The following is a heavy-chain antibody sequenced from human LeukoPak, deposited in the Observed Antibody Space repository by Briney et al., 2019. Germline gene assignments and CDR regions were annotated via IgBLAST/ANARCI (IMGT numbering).Heavy chain of an antibody. CDR1: KYTFTGYF. CDR2: INPSGGST. D-gene: IGHD2-2*01. V-gene: IGHV1-46*01. Sequence: ASVKVSCKASKYTFTGYFMHWVRQAPGQGLEWMGIINPSGGSTSYAQKFQGRVTMTRDMSTSTVYMELSSLRSEDTAVYYCARVRFGSTSWSTKGYFDYWSQGTLVTVSS. CDR3: ARVRFGSTSWSTKGYFDY. J-gene: IGHJ4*02.